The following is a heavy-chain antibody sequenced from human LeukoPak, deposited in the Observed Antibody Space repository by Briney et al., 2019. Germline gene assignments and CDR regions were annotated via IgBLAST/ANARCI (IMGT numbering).Heavy chain of an antibody. V-gene: IGHV3-33*01. CDR3: ARPRITYQNDAFDI. CDR1: GFTYSTYG. D-gene: IGHD3-10*01. Sequence: PGGSLRLSCAASGFTYSTYGMHWVRQTPGKGLEWVALIWYDGSNKYYADSVKGRFTISRDNSKNTLYLQMNSLRAEDTAVYYRARPRITYQNDAFDIWGQGTMVTVSS. J-gene: IGHJ3*02. CDR2: IWYDGSNK.